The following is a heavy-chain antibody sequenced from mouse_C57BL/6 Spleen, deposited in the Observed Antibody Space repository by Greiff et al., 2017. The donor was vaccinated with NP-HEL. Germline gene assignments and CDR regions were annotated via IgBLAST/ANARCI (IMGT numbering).Heavy chain of an antibody. V-gene: IGHV1-80*01. J-gene: IGHJ1*03. CDR1: GYAFSSYW. Sequence: QVQLQQSGAELVKPGASVKISCKASGYAFSSYWMNWVKQRPGKGLEWIGQIYPGDGDTNYNGKFKGKATLTADKSSSTAYMQLSSLTSEDSAVYFCARSKLITTVVAPDWYFDVWGTGTTVTVSS. CDR3: ARSKLITTVVAPDWYFDV. D-gene: IGHD1-1*01. CDR2: IYPGDGDT.